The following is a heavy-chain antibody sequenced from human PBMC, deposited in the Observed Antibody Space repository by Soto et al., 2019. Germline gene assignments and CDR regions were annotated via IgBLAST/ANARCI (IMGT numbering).Heavy chain of an antibody. V-gene: IGHV1-8*01. D-gene: IGHD2-21*01. Sequence: ASVKVSCKASGYTFTSYDINWVRQATGQGPEWMGWMNPNSGNTGYAQKFQGRVTMTRNTSISTAYMELSSLRSEDTALYYCAKGGPDAFCGGGRCYFESWGQGTQVTVSS. CDR1: GYTFTSYD. CDR2: MNPNSGNT. CDR3: AKGGPDAFCGGGRCYFES. J-gene: IGHJ4*02.